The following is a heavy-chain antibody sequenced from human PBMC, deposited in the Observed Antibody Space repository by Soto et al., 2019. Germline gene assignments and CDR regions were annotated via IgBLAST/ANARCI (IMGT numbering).Heavy chain of an antibody. CDR3: ARLIAAAGGNRAY. D-gene: IGHD6-13*01. V-gene: IGHV4-61*08. J-gene: IGHJ4*02. CDR2: ISYSGST. CDR1: GGSVSSAGYY. Sequence: SETLSLTWTVSGGSVSSAGYYWSWIRQPPGKALEWIGYISYSGSTNYNPSLKSRVTISADTSKNQFSLKLSSVTAADTAVYYCARLIAAAGGNRAYWGQGTLVTGSS.